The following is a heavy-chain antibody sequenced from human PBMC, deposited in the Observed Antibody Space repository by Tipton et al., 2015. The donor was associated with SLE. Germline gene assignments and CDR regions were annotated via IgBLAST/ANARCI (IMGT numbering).Heavy chain of an antibody. J-gene: IGHJ3*02. Sequence: GLVKPSQALSLTCAISGDSVPSNSAAWNWIRQSPSRGLEWLGRTYYRSKWYNDYAVSVKSRITINPDTSKNQFSLQLSSVTAADTAVYYCAAIAAAGTRAFDNWGQGTMVTVSS. V-gene: IGHV6-1*01. CDR1: GDSVPSNSAA. D-gene: IGHD6-13*01. CDR3: AAIAAAGTRAFDN. CDR2: TYYRSKWYN.